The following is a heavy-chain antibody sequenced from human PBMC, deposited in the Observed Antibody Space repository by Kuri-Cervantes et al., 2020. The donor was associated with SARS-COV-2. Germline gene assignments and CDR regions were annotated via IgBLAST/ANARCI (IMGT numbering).Heavy chain of an antibody. D-gene: IGHD3-22*01. CDR2: ISGSGGST. CDR3: AKDLTYYYDSSGYPSGPFQH. V-gene: IGHV3-23*01. J-gene: IGHJ1*01. CDR1: GFTFSSYA. Sequence: GESLKISCAASGFTFSSYAMSWVRQAPGKGQEWVSAISGSGGSTYYADSVKGRFTISRDNSKNTLYLQMNSLRAEDTAVYYCAKDLTYYYDSSGYPSGPFQHWGQGTLVTVSS.